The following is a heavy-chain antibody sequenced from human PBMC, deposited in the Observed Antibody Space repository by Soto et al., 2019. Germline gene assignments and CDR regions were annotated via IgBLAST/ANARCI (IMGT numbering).Heavy chain of an antibody. Sequence: QVQLVESGGGVVQPGRSLRLSCAASGFPFSSYGIHWVRQVPGKGLEWAAVISDDGSKERYADSVKGRFTISGDNSKNTLSLQTPGLRAENTAEYSGAKGLYRWSHHEGEDSWCKGNLVTLYS. CDR2: ISDDGSKE. J-gene: IGHJ5*01. D-gene: IGHD3-16*01. CDR1: GFPFSSYG. CDR3: AKGLYRWSHHEGEDS. V-gene: IGHV3-30*18.